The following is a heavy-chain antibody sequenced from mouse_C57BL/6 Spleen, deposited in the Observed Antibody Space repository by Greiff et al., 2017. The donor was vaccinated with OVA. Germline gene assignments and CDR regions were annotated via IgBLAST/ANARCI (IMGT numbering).Heavy chain of an antibody. V-gene: IGHV1-62-2*01. CDR1: GYTFTEYT. D-gene: IGHD1-1*01. J-gene: IGHJ4*01. Sequence: QVQLQQSGAELVKPGASVKLSCKASGYTFTEYTIHWVKQRSGQGLEWIGWFYPGSGSIKYNEKFKDKATLTADKSSSTVYMELSRLTSEDSAVYCCARHEDSLLLRSDYYAMDYWGQGTSVTVSS. CDR2: FYPGSGSI. CDR3: ARHEDSLLLRSDYYAMDY.